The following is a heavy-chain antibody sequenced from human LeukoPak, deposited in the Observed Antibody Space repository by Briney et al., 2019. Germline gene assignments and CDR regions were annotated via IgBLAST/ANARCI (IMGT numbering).Heavy chain of an antibody. J-gene: IGHJ3*01. Sequence: GGSLRLSCAASGFTFSDSAMTWVRQAPGKGLEWLSLISGNNAYYADSVKGRFTISRDNSQDTLYLQIHSLRAEDTAMYYCARDVELSTWGLGTMVTVSS. CDR3: ARDVELST. D-gene: IGHD3-16*02. CDR2: ISGNNA. V-gene: IGHV3-23*01. CDR1: GFTFSDSA.